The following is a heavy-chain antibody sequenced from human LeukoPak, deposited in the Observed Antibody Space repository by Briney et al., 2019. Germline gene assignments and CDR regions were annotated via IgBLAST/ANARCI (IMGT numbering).Heavy chain of an antibody. D-gene: IGHD3-10*01. V-gene: IGHV3-30*04. J-gene: IGHJ3*02. CDR2: ISYDGSNK. Sequence: GRSLRLSCAASGVTFSSYAMHWVRQAPGKGLEWVAVISYDGSNKYYADSVKGRFTISRDNSKNTLYLQMNSLRAEDTAVYYCAREGALHDFDIWGQGTMVTVSS. CDR3: AREGALHDFDI. CDR1: GVTFSSYA.